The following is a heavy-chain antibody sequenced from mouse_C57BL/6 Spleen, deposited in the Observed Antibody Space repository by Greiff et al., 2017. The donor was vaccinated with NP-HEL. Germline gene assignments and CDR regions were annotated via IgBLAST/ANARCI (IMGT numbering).Heavy chain of an antibody. V-gene: IGHV1-69*01. CDR1: GYTFTSYW. CDR2: IDPSDSYT. Sequence: QVQLQQPGAELVMPGASVKLSCKASGYTFTSYWMHWVKQRPGPGLEWIGEIDPSDSYTNYNQKFKGKSTFTVDKSSRTAYMQLSSLTSEDSAVYYCARRGFYYGNYDYFDYWGQGTTLTVSS. CDR3: ARRGFYYGNYDYFDY. J-gene: IGHJ2*01. D-gene: IGHD2-1*01.